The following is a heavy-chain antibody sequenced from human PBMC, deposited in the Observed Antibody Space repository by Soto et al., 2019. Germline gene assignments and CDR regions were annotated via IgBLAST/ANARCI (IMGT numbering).Heavy chain of an antibody. CDR3: AKVDFGESDGFDS. J-gene: IGHJ3*02. CDR2: ITASGRTP. Sequence: VNLLESGGGLVQPGGSLRLSCAASGFTFSNFAMSWVRQAPGRGLEWVSEITASGRTPSYADSVKGRFTISKDESKNTLCLQMNSLLADVTALYYCAKVDFGESDGFDSWGHGTMVTVSS. CDR1: GFTFSNFA. V-gene: IGHV3-23*01. D-gene: IGHD3-16*01.